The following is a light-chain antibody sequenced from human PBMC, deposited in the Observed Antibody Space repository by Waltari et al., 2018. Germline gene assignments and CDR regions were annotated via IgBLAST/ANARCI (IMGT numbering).Light chain of an antibody. CDR3: QQYNNWPRT. J-gene: IGKJ1*01. CDR1: QSVSST. V-gene: IGKV3-15*01. Sequence: EIVMTQSPATLSVSPGERATLSCRASQSVSSTLAWYQQKPGQAPRLLIYRASTRATGIPARFSGSGSGTEFTLTISSLQSEDFAVYYCQQYNNWPRTFGQGTKEEIK. CDR2: RAS.